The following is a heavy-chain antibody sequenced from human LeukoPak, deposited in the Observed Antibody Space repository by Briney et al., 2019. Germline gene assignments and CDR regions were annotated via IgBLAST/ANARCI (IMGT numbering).Heavy chain of an antibody. J-gene: IGHJ4*02. CDR2: INHSGST. CDR1: GGSFSGYY. V-gene: IGHV4-34*01. D-gene: IGHD5-18*01. CDR3: ARELPQRYSYGFPPREYYFDY. Sequence: SETLSLTCAVYGGSFSGYYWSWIRQPPGKGLEWIGEINHSGSTNYNPSLESRVTISVDTSKNQFSLKLSSVTAADTAVYYCARELPQRYSYGFPPREYYFDYWGQGTLVTVSS.